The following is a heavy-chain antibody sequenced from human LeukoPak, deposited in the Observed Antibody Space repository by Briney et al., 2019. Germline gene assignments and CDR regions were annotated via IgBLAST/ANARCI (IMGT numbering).Heavy chain of an antibody. CDR3: AREICGSTSCHEFGMDV. D-gene: IGHD2-2*01. Sequence: GKSLSLSCAASGFTFSSYGMHWVRQAPGKGLEWVAVISYDGSNKYYADSVKGRFTISRDNSKNTLYLQMNSLRAEDTAVYYCAREICGSTSCHEFGMDVWGQGTTVTVSS. CDR1: GFTFSSYG. V-gene: IGHV3-30*03. CDR2: ISYDGSNK. J-gene: IGHJ6*02.